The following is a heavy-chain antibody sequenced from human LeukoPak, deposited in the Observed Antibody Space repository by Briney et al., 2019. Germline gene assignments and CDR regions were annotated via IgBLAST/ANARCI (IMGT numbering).Heavy chain of an antibody. D-gene: IGHD3-3*01. J-gene: IGHJ6*02. CDR2: IYSGGST. V-gene: IGHV3-53*04. Sequence: GGSLRLSCAASGFTVSSNYMSWVRQAPGKGLEWVSVIYSGGSTYYADSVKGRFTISRHNSKNTLYLQMNSLRAEDTAVYYCARAMEYYDFWSGYWDYYYGMDVWGQGTTVTASS. CDR3: ARAMEYYDFWSGYWDYYYGMDV. CDR1: GFTVSSNY.